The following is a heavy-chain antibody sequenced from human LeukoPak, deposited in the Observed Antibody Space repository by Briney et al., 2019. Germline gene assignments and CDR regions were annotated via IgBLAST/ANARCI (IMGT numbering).Heavy chain of an antibody. V-gene: IGHV6-1*01. Sequence: PSQTLSLTCAISGDSVSSNSAAWNWIRQSPSRGLEWLGRTYYRSKWYNDYAVSVKSRITINPDTSKTQFSLQLNSVTPEDTAVYYCARELVQAYDFWSGPTRWFDPWGQGTLVTVSS. J-gene: IGHJ5*02. CDR1: GDSVSSNSAA. D-gene: IGHD3-3*01. CDR3: ARELVQAYDFWSGPTRWFDP. CDR2: TYYRSKWYN.